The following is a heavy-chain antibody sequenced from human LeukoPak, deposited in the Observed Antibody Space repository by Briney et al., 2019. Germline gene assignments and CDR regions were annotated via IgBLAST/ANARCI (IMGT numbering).Heavy chain of an antibody. Sequence: GGSLRLSCAASGFFVSNVCMSWVRQAPGKGLEWVSSISSSSSYIYYADSVKGRFTISRDNAKNSLYLQMNSLRAEDTAVYYCARGVATSSFDYWSQGTLVTVSS. CDR2: ISSSSSYI. CDR3: ARGVATSSFDY. CDR1: GFFVSNVC. J-gene: IGHJ4*02. D-gene: IGHD5-12*01. V-gene: IGHV3-21*01.